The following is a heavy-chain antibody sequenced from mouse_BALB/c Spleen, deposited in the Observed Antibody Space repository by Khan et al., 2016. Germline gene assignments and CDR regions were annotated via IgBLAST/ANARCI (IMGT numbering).Heavy chain of an antibody. CDR1: GYSITSDYA. CDR2: ISYSGST. Sequence: VQLKESGPGLVKPSQSPSLTCTVTGYSITSDYAWNWIRQFPGNKLEWMGYISYSGSTSYNPSLKSRISITRDTSKNQFFLQLNSVTTEDTATYYCAREGNYYAMDYWGQGTSVTVSS. J-gene: IGHJ4*01. CDR3: AREGNYYAMDY. V-gene: IGHV3-2*02. D-gene: IGHD2-1*01.